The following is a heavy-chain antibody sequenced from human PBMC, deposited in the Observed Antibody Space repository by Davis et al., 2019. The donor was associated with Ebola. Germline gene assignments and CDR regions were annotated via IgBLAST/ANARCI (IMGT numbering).Heavy chain of an antibody. CDR2: IDRRDATR. CDR3: AKDPPITSEDDF. CDR1: GFTLKIYA. V-gene: IGHV3-23*01. Sequence: PGGSLRLSCAASGFTLKIYAMSWVRQAPGKGLEWVASIDRRDATRYYANSVKGRFLISRDNSQNVLFLHMKSLRVEDIATYYCAKDPPITSEDDFWGQGTLVIVSS. D-gene: IGHD1-20*01. J-gene: IGHJ4*02.